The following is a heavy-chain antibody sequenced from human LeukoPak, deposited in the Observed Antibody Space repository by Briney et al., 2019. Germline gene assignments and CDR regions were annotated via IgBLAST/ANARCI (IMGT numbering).Heavy chain of an antibody. Sequence: PGGSLRLSCVASGFTFKNYVMNWVRPAPGKGLEWLATIYGSGVSISYADSVKGRFTISRDNSNNTLYLQMNSLRAEDTAMYYCAKDLGWELPAEAYWGQGILVTVSS. J-gene: IGHJ4*02. CDR2: IYGSGVSI. CDR3: AKDLGWELPAEAY. CDR1: GFTFKNYV. D-gene: IGHD1-26*01. V-gene: IGHV3-23*01.